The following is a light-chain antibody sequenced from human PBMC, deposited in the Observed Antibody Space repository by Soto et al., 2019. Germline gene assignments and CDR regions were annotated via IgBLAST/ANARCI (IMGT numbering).Light chain of an antibody. Sequence: DIQMTHSPSSLSASVGDRVTITCRARQSISTYLNWYQQKPGKAPKLLIYAASSLQSGVPSRFSGSGSGTDFTLTVSSLQPEDFATYFCQQGYSTPLTFGGGTKVEIK. CDR2: AAS. J-gene: IGKJ4*01. CDR1: QSISTY. CDR3: QQGYSTPLT. V-gene: IGKV1-39*01.